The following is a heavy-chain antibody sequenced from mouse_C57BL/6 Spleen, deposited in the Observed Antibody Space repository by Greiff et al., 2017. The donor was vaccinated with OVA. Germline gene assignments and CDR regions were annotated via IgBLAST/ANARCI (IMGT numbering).Heavy chain of an antibody. D-gene: IGHD1-3*01. CDR2: INPNNGGT. Sequence: EVQLQQSGPELVKPGASVKISCKASGYTFTDYYMNWVKQSHGKSLEWIGDINPNNGGTSYNQKFKGKATLTVDKSSSTAYMELRSLTSEDSAVYYCARDPIYEGYAMDYWGQGTSVTVSS. J-gene: IGHJ4*01. V-gene: IGHV1-26*01. CDR1: GYTFTDYY. CDR3: ARDPIYEGYAMDY.